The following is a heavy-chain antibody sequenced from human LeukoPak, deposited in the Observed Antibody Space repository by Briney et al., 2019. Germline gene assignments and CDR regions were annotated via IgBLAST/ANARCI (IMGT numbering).Heavy chain of an antibody. CDR1: GCTFTSYD. D-gene: IGHD3-16*01. J-gene: IGHJ4*02. Sequence: GASVKVSCKASGCTFTSYDINWVRQATGQGLEWMGWMNPNSGNTGYAQKFQGRVTMTRNTSISTAYMELSSLRSEDTAVYYCARPSRAPRGFDYWGQGTLVTVPS. V-gene: IGHV1-8*01. CDR2: MNPNSGNT. CDR3: ARPSRAPRGFDY.